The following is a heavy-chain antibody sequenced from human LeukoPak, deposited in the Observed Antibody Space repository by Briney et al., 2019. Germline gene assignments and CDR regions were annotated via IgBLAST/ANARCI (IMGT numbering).Heavy chain of an antibody. D-gene: IGHD6-13*01. CDR1: GFTLSSYA. Sequence: GGSLRLSCAASGFTLSSYAVHWVRQAPGKGLEWVAVISYDGSNKYYAESVKGRFTIFRDNPKNTLYLQMNSLRAEDTAVYYCTRGTLAAAGTDYWGQGTLVTVSS. V-gene: IGHV3-30-3*01. CDR2: ISYDGSNK. CDR3: TRGTLAAAGTDY. J-gene: IGHJ4*02.